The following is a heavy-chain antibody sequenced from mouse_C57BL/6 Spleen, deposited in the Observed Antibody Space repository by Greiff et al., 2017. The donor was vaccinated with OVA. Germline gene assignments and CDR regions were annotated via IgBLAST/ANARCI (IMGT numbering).Heavy chain of an antibody. CDR2: INPSSGYT. Sequence: QVQLQQSGAELAKPGASVKLSCQASGYTFTSHWMHWVKPRPGQGLEWIGYINPSSGYTKYKQKFKDQATLTADKSSSTAYKQLSSLTYEDSAVYYCAIYGPFAYWGQGTLVTVSA. V-gene: IGHV1-7*01. CDR3: AIYGPFAY. D-gene: IGHD1-1*01. J-gene: IGHJ3*01. CDR1: GYTFTSHW.